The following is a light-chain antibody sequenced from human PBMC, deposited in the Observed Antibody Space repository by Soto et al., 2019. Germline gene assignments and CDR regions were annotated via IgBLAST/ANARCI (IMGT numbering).Light chain of an antibody. V-gene: IGKV3-15*01. CDR3: QQYNNWPPWT. Sequence: EIVMTQSPATLSVSPGERATLSCRASQSVSSNLAWYQQKPGQAPRLLIYGASTSATGIPARFSVSGSGTEFTLTISSLQSEDFAVYYCQQYNNWPPWTFGQGTKLEIK. J-gene: IGKJ2*02. CDR2: GAS. CDR1: QSVSSN.